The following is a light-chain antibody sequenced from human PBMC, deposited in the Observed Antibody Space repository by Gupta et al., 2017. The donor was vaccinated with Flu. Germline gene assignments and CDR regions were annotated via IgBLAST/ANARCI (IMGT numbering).Light chain of an antibody. J-gene: IGKJ5*01. CDR2: DAS. CDR3: QQRSYWPPIT. CDR1: QRVSSY. Sequence: DIVLTYSPATLYLSPGESATLSCWASQRVSSYLAWYQQKAGQAPRLLIYDASNSATGIPARFSGSRSGTDFTLTISSLEPEDVAVYYCQQRSYWPPITFGQGTRLEIK. V-gene: IGKV3-11*01.